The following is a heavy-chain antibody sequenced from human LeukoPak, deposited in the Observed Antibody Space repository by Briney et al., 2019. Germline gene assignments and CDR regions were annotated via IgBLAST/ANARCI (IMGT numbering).Heavy chain of an antibody. Sequence: RASVTVSCKASGYTFTGYYMHWVRQAPGQGLEWMGWINPNSGGTNYAQKFQGRVTMTRDTSISTAYMELSRLRSDDTAVYYCAREIVVVVAATPYGMDVWGQGTTVTVSS. CDR2: INPNSGGT. CDR3: AREIVVVVAATPYGMDV. V-gene: IGHV1-2*02. CDR1: GYTFTGYY. D-gene: IGHD2-15*01. J-gene: IGHJ6*02.